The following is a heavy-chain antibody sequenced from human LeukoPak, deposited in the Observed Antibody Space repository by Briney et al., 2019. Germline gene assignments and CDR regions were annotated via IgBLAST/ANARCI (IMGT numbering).Heavy chain of an antibody. V-gene: IGHV3-7*05. Sequence: GGSLRLSCVGSGFTFSSHWMSWVRQAPGKGLEWVAIINKDGSEQYYADSVKGRFTISRDNAKNSVYLQMDSLRAEDTAVHYCARAGNLDCWGQGALVTVSS. J-gene: IGHJ4*02. CDR3: ARAGNLDC. CDR1: GFTFSSHW. CDR2: INKDGSEQ.